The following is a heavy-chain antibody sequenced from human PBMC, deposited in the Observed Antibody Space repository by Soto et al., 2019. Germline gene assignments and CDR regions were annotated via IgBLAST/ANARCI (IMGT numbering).Heavy chain of an antibody. CDR3: ARDPHYYDSSGYYNWFDP. Sequence: ASVKVSCKASGYTFTGYYMHWVRQAPGQGLEWMGWINPNSGGTNYAQKFQGWVTMTRDTSVSTAYMELSRLRSDDTAVYYCARDPHYYDSSGYYNWFDPWGQGTLVTVSS. V-gene: IGHV1-2*04. D-gene: IGHD3-22*01. CDR1: GYTFTGYY. J-gene: IGHJ5*02. CDR2: INPNSGGT.